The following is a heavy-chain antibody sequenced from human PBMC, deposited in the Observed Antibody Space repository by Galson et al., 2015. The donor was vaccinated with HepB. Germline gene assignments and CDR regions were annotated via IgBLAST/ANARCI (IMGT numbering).Heavy chain of an antibody. J-gene: IGHJ3*02. CDR1: GFTFSSYG. CDR2: ISYDGSNI. CDR3: AKGGGSGYEVVVPFDI. V-gene: IGHV3-30*18. D-gene: IGHD5-12*01. Sequence: SLRLSCAASGFTFSSYGMHWVRQAPGRGLEWVAVISYDGSNIYYADSVKGRFTISRDNSKNMLYLQMNSLRTEDTAVYYCAKGGGSGYEVVVPFDIWGQGTMVTVSS.